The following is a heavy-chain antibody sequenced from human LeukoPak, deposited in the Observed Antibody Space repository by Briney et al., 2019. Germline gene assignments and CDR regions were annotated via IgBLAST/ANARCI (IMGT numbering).Heavy chain of an antibody. CDR2: INHSGST. V-gene: IGHV4-34*01. D-gene: IGHD6-19*01. J-gene: IGHJ3*02. CDR3: GRDWAAVAGHDAFDI. Sequence: SKTLSLTCAVYGGSFSGYYWSWIRQPPGKGLEWIGEINHSGSTNYNPSLKSRVTISVDTSKNQFSLKLSSVTAADTAVYYCGRDWAAVAGHDAFDIWGQGTMVTVSS. CDR1: GGSFSGYY.